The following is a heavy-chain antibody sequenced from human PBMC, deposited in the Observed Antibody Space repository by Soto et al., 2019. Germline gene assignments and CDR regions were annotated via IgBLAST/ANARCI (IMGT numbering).Heavy chain of an antibody. J-gene: IGHJ6*03. Sequence: GGSLRLSCTASGFTFGDYAMSWFRQAPGKGLEWVGFIRSKAYGGTTEYAASVKGRFTISRDDSKSIAYLQMNSLKTEDTAVYYCTRAPAWGIFGVVIEGYYYFMDVWGKGTTVTVSS. D-gene: IGHD3-3*01. CDR3: TRAPAWGIFGVVIEGYYYFMDV. V-gene: IGHV3-49*03. CDR1: GFTFGDYA. CDR2: IRSKAYGGTT.